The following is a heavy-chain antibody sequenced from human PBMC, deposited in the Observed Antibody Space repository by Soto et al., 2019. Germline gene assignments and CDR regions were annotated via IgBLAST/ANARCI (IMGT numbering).Heavy chain of an antibody. J-gene: IGHJ4*02. CDR2: IIPIFGTA. CDR3: DQQTTPGYSGYGHSDY. D-gene: IGHD5-12*01. Sequence: GVSGKVACSACEGSISIYAMSWVRQAPGQGLEWMGGIIPIFGTANYAQKFQGRVTITADESTSTAYMELSSLRSEDTAVYYCDQQTTPGYSGYGHSDYWGQGTMVPVSS. V-gene: IGHV1-69*13. CDR1: EGSISIYA.